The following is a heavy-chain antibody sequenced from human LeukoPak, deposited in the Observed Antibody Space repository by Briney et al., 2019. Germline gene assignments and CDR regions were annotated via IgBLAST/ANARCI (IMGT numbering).Heavy chain of an antibody. CDR3: ARGIKLEWELPHFDY. V-gene: IGHV7-4-1*02. CDR1: GYSFTSYA. Sequence: ASVKVSCKASGYSFTSYAMNWVRQAPGQGLEWMGWSNTNTGNPTYAQGFTGRFVFSLDTSVSTAYLQISSLKAEDIAVYYCARGIKLEWELPHFDYWGQGTLVTVSS. CDR2: SNTNTGNP. D-gene: IGHD1-26*01. J-gene: IGHJ4*02.